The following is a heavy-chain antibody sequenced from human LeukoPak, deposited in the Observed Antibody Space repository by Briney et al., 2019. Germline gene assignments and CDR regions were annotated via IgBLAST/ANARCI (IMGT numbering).Heavy chain of an antibody. CDR2: ISAYNGNT. J-gene: IGHJ6*03. CDR3: ARVLEITNYYYYMDV. CDR1: YYTFTNYG. D-gene: IGHD1-1*01. V-gene: IGHV1-18*01. Sequence: ASVKVSCKASYYTFTNYGITWVRQAPGQGLEWMGWISAYNGNTFYAQNLQGRVTMTTDTSTSTAYMELRSLTPDDTAVYYCARVLEITNYYYYMDVWGKGTTVTVSS.